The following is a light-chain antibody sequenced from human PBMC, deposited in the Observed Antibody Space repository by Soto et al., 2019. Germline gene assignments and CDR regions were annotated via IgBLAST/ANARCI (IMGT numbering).Light chain of an antibody. CDR2: RNN. CDR3: AAWDDSLSGRYV. Sequence: QSALTQPPSASGTPGQRVTISCSGSSSNIGSNYVYWYQQLPGTAPKLLIYRNNQRPSGVPDRFSGSKSGTSASLAISGLRSEDEADYYCAAWDDSLSGRYVFGTVTKVTVL. CDR1: SSNIGSNY. V-gene: IGLV1-47*01. J-gene: IGLJ1*01.